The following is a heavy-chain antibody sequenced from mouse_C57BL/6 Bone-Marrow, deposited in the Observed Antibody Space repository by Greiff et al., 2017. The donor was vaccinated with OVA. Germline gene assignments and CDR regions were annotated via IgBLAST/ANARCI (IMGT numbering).Heavy chain of an antibody. D-gene: IGHD2-2*01. J-gene: IGHJ4*01. CDR3: ATIYYGYDEMDY. CDR2: INPGSGGT. V-gene: IGHV1-54*01. CDR1: GYAFTNYL. Sequence: QVQLKESGAELVRPGTSVKVSCKASGYAFTNYLIEWVKQRPGQGLEWIGVINPGSGGTNYNEKFKGKATLTADKSSSTAYMQLSSLTSEDSAVYFCATIYYGYDEMDYWGQGTSVTVSS.